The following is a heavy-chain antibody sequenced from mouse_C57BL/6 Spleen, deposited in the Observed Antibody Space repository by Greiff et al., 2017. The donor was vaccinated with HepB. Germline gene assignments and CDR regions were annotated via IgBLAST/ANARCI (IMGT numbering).Heavy chain of an antibody. Sequence: VQLQQSGAELVRPGTSVKLSCKASGYTFTSYWMHWVKQRPGQGLEWIGVIDPSDSYTNYNQKFKGKATLTVDTSSSTAYMQLSSLTSEDSAVYYCARREGYCSNWYFDVWGTGTTVTVSS. D-gene: IGHD1-1*01. J-gene: IGHJ1*03. CDR1: GYTFTSYW. CDR2: IDPSDSYT. CDR3: ARREGYCSNWYFDV. V-gene: IGHV1-59*01.